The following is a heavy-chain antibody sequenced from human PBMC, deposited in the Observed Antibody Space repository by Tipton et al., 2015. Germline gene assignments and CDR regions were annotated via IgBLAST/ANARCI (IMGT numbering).Heavy chain of an antibody. D-gene: IGHD3/OR15-3a*01. Sequence: GLVKPSETLSLTCTVSGGFLSSYYWSWIRQPPGKGLEWIGYIDYTGTTSYNSSLKSRVTFSVDRSESQFSLRLGSVTAADTAVYYCARENQYDLQGFDYWGQGTLVTVSS. CDR1: GGFLSSYY. CDR2: IDYTGTT. CDR3: ARENQYDLQGFDY. V-gene: IGHV4-59*01. J-gene: IGHJ4*02.